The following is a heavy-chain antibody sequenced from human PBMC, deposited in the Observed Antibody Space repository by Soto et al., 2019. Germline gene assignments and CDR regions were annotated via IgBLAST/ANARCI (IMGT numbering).Heavy chain of an antibody. CDR3: AHRLRGKAGAFDI. CDR2: IYWDDDK. CDR1: GFSLINSGVG. J-gene: IGHJ3*02. V-gene: IGHV2-5*02. D-gene: IGHD3-16*01. Sequence: QITLKESGPTLVKPTQTLTLTCTFSGFSLINSGVGVGWIRQPPGKALEWLALIYWDDDKRYSPSLKSRLTIPNDTSKNQVVLKMTQVDPVDTATYYCAHRLRGKAGAFDIWGQGTMVTVSS.